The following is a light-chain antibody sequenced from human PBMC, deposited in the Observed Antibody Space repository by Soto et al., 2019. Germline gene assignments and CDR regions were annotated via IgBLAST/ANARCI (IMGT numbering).Light chain of an antibody. CDR1: QGISAW. CDR2: KAS. J-gene: IGKJ4*01. CDR3: QQYNSNPLT. Sequence: DIQTTQSPSTLSASVGDRVIITCRASQGISAWLAWYQQKPGKAPKLLIYKASSLESGVPSRFSGSGSGTEFTLTISGLQPDDFATYYCQQYNSNPLTFGGGTKVEIK. V-gene: IGKV1-5*03.